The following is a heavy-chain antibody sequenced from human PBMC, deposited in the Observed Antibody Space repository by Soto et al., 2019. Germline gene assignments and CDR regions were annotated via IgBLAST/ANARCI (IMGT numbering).Heavy chain of an antibody. Sequence: PGGSLRLSCAASGFTFSSYAMSWVRQAPGKGLEWVSAISGSGGSTYYADSVKGRFTISRDNSKNTLYLQMNSLKTEDTAVYYCTTSALMVYATLFHWGQGTLVTVSS. CDR2: ISGSGGST. CDR1: GFTFSSYA. J-gene: IGHJ4*02. D-gene: IGHD2-8*01. CDR3: TTSALMVYATLFH. V-gene: IGHV3-23*01.